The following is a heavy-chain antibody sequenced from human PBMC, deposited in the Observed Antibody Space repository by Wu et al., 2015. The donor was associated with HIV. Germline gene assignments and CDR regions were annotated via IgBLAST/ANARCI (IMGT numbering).Heavy chain of an antibody. CDR1: GYTFTDYY. CDR2: INPNSGGT. V-gene: IGHV1-2*02. Sequence: QVQLVQSGTEVKKPGASVKVSCKTSGYTFTDYYLHWVRQAPGQGLEWMGWINPNSGGTNYAQKFQGRVTMTRDTSISTAYMELNRLRSDDTAVYYCARESSGFFHYYYYYMDVWGKGTTVTVSS. D-gene: IGHD3-22*01. CDR3: ARESSGFFHYYYYYMDV. J-gene: IGHJ6*03.